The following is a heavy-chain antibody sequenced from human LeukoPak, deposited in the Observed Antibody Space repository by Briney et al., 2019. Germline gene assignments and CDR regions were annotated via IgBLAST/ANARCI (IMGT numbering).Heavy chain of an antibody. CDR2: IYYSGST. J-gene: IGHJ3*02. Sequence: PSETLSLTCTVSGGSISSSNYYWGWIRQPPGKGLEWIGSIYYSGSTYYNPSLKSRVTISVDTSKNQFSLKLSSVTAADTAVYYCNFRIAVAVDAFDIWGQGTMVTVSS. D-gene: IGHD6-19*01. CDR1: GGSISSSNYY. CDR3: NFRIAVAVDAFDI. V-gene: IGHV4-39*07.